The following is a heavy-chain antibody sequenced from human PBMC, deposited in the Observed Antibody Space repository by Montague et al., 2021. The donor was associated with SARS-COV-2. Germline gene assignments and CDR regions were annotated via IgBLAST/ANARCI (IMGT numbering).Heavy chain of an antibody. V-gene: IGHV4-39*01. CDR2: ISYNGRT. Sequence: SETLSLTCSVSGDPISTSTFYWGWIRQSPGKGLEWIGTISYNGRTFYNPSLRSRLTISVDPSENQFSLKLNSVTAADTAVYYCTRLALLVAGGIGCFDPWGQGTLVTVSS. CDR1: GDPISTSTFY. D-gene: IGHD1-1*01. J-gene: IGHJ5*02. CDR3: TRLALLVAGGIGCFDP.